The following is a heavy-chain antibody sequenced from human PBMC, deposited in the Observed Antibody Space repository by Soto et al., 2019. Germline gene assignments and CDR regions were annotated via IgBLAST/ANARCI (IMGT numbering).Heavy chain of an antibody. CDR1: GFNFSHHW. D-gene: IGHD3-10*01. Sequence: VGSLRLSCRASGFNFSHHWMSWVRQAPGRGLEWVANIKQDGSEKFYVDSVKGRFTISRDNAKNALYLQMHSLRADDAAMYYCATGSSGSGSYYSTFNYWGQGTLVTAPQ. CDR2: IKQDGSEK. V-gene: IGHV3-7*01. J-gene: IGHJ4*02. CDR3: ATGSSGSGSYYSTFNY.